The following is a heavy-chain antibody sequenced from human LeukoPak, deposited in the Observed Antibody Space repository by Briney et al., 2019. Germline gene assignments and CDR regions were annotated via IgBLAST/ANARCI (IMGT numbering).Heavy chain of an antibody. CDR2: ISGSGGST. Sequence: PGGSLRLSCAASGFTFSNYAVSWVRQAPGKGLEWVAVISGSGGSTYYADSVKGRFTISRDNSKNTLYLQMNSLRAEDTAVYYCAKPPPHDYSNYYYYYYMDVWGKGTTVTVSS. V-gene: IGHV3-23*01. D-gene: IGHD4-11*01. J-gene: IGHJ6*03. CDR3: AKPPPHDYSNYYYYYYMDV. CDR1: GFTFSNYA.